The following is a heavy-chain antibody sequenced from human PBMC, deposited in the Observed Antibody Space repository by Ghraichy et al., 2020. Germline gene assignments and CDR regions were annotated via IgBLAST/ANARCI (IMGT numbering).Heavy chain of an antibody. Sequence: GGSLRLSCAASGFTFRDYYMNWIRQAPGKGLEWLSYIDFSGSTISYADSVKGRFTVSRDNTKNSLFLQLNSLRAEDTAVYYCARDGQWINGVCYTDLDYWGQGTLGTVYS. V-gene: IGHV3-11*01. CDR3: ARDGQWINGVCYTDLDY. CDR1: GFTFRDYY. CDR2: IDFSGSTI. J-gene: IGHJ4*02. D-gene: IGHD2-8*01.